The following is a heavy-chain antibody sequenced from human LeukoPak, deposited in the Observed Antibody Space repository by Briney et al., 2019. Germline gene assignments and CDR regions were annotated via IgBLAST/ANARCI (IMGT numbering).Heavy chain of an antibody. V-gene: IGHV1-2*06. CDR1: GYTFTGYY. CDR3: ARKSMGYCSGGSCYSDAFDI. CDR2: INPNSGGT. D-gene: IGHD2-15*01. Sequence: ASVKVSCKASGYTFTGYYMHWVRQAPGRGLEWMGRINPNSGGTNYAQTFQGRVTMTRDTSISTAYMELSRLRSDDTAVYYCARKSMGYCSGGSCYSDAFDIWGQGTMVTVSS. J-gene: IGHJ3*02.